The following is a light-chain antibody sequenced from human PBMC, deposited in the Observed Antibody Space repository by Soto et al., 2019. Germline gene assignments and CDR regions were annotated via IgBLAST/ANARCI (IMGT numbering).Light chain of an antibody. CDR3: QQYHSYSPMYT. Sequence: DIQMTQSPSTLSASVGDRVTITCRASQSISSWLAWYQQKPGKTPKLLIYKASSLESGVPSRFSGSGSGTGYNLTISSLQPDDFATYYCQQYHSYSPMYTFGQGTKLEIK. CDR1: QSISSW. J-gene: IGKJ2*01. V-gene: IGKV1-5*03. CDR2: KAS.